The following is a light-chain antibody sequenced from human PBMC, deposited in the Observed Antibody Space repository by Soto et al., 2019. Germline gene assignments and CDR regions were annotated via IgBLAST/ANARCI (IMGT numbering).Light chain of an antibody. CDR3: SSYTSSSTRFYV. V-gene: IGLV2-14*01. CDR1: SSDVGGYNY. CDR2: EVS. Sequence: QSVLAQPASASGSPGQSITISCTGTSSDVGGYNYVSWYQQHPGKAPKLMIYEVSNRPSGVSNRFSGSKSGNTASLTISGLQAEDEADDYCSSYTSSSTRFYVFGTGTKVTVL. J-gene: IGLJ1*01.